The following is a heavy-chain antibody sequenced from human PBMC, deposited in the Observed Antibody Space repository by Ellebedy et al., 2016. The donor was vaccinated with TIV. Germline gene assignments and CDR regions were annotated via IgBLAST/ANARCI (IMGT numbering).Heavy chain of an antibody. CDR3: AEEGGSSRGASGMDV. CDR1: EFTLNTYC. Sequence: PGGSLRLSCAASEFTLNTYCMHWVRQPPDKGLEWVAFISSDGSEKYYVGSVKGRFTISRDISKNTLYLEMNSLRGDDTAVYYCAEEGGSSRGASGMDVWGQGTTVIVSS. D-gene: IGHD6-6*01. CDR2: ISSDGSEK. V-gene: IGHV3-30*18. J-gene: IGHJ6*02.